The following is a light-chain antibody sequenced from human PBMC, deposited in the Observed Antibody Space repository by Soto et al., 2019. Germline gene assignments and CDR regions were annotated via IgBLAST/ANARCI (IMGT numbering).Light chain of an antibody. Sequence: EIVLTQSPGTLSLSPGERATLSCRASQSVSSSYLAWYQQKPGQAPRLLIYGASSRATGIPDRFSGSGSGTDFTLTISRLEREDFAVYYCQQYGSSIFTFGPGTNVDIK. V-gene: IGKV3-20*01. CDR3: QQYGSSIFT. CDR1: QSVSSSY. J-gene: IGKJ3*01. CDR2: GAS.